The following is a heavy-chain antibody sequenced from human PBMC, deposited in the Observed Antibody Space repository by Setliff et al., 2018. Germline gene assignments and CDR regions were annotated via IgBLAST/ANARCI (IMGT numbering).Heavy chain of an antibody. CDR3: TTKLSGYCSRISCYPKAGYYYMDV. CDR1: GFGLSAYA. V-gene: IGHV3-15*01. D-gene: IGHD2-2*01. Sequence: GGSLRLSCAASGFGLSAYAMSWVRQAPGKGLEWVGRIKSKTDGGTTDYAAPVKGRFTISRDGSKNTLYLQMNSLKTEDTAVYYCTTKLSGYCSRISCYPKAGYYYMDVWGKGTTVTVSS. J-gene: IGHJ6*03. CDR2: IKSKTDGGTT.